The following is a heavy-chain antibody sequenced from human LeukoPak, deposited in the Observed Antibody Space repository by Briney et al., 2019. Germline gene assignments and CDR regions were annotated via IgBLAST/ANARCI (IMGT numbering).Heavy chain of an antibody. CDR2: IKQDGSEK. CDR1: GFTFSSYW. D-gene: IGHD3-10*01. Sequence: TGGSLRLSCAASGFTFSSYWMSWVGQAPGKGLEWVANIKQDGSEKYYVDSVKGRFTISRDNAKNSLYLQMNSLRAEDTAVYYCARDNYRLVRGVIITPLYYYGMDVWGEETTVTVSS. CDR3: ARDNYRLVRGVIITPLYYYGMDV. V-gene: IGHV3-7*03. J-gene: IGHJ6*04.